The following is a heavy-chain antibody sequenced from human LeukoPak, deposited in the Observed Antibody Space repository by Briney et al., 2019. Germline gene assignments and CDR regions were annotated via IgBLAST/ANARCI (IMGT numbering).Heavy chain of an antibody. CDR2: INPNSGGT. D-gene: IGHD3-3*01. CDR3: ARFPAGGVVIRKYYFDY. Sequence: GASVKVSCKASGYTFISYSITWVRQAPGQGLEWMGWINPNSGGTNYAQKFQGRVTMTRDTSISTAYMELSRLRYDDTAVFYCARFPAGGVVIRKYYFDYWGQGTLVTVSS. J-gene: IGHJ4*02. CDR1: GYTFISYS. V-gene: IGHV1-2*02.